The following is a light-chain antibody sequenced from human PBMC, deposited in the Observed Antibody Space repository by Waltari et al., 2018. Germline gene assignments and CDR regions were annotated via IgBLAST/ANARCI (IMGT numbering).Light chain of an antibody. Sequence: QFVLTQLPSASASLGASVRPTCTLSSRHSLFTIAPPQPHPQKGPRYLMKIYGDGRHDKGGGIPDRFSGSSSGAERYLTISSLQSDDEADYYCQTWAPGFNWVFGGGTKLTVV. CDR1: SRHSLFT. CDR3: QTWAPGFNWV. J-gene: IGLJ3*02. V-gene: IGLV4-69*01. CDR2: IYGDGRH.